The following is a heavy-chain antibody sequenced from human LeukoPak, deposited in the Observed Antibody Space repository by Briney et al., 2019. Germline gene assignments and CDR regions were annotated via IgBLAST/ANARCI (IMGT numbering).Heavy chain of an antibody. V-gene: IGHV3-7*01. CDR3: ARRSLRYTALDY. CDR1: GFTFSSYW. Sequence: GGSLRLSCAASGFTFSSYWMSWVRQAPGKRLEWVANIKQDGSEKYYVDSVKGRLTISRDNAKNSLYLQINSRRAEDTDEYYCARRSLRYTALDYPGEGTLVTVSS. CDR2: IKQDGSEK. J-gene: IGHJ4*02. D-gene: IGHD3-9*01.